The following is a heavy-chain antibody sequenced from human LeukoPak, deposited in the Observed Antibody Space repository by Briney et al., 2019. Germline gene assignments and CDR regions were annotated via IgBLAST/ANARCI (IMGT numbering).Heavy chain of an antibody. D-gene: IGHD3-3*01. V-gene: IGHV3-23*01. CDR1: GFTFSSYA. Sequence: PGGALTLSCAGSGFTFSSYAMSWVRQAPGKGVEGGSAINGSGGSTYYADSVKGRFTISRDNSKNPLYLQMHSLRAEDTAVYYCAKDRSDFWSGYYRFRGYFDYWGQGTLVTVSS. CDR3: AKDRSDFWSGYYRFRGYFDY. J-gene: IGHJ4*02. CDR2: INGSGGST.